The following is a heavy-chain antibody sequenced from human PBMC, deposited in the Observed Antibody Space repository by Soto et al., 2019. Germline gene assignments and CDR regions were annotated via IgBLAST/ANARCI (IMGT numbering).Heavy chain of an antibody. CDR1: GFTFSSYW. D-gene: IGHD6-13*01. J-gene: IGHJ5*02. CDR3: ARDRHLIAAAGTANWFDP. CDR2: IKQDGSEK. V-gene: IGHV3-7*03. Sequence: GGSLRLSCAASGFTFSSYWMSWVRQAPGKGLEWVANIKQDGSEKYYVDSVKGRFTISRDNAKNSLYLQMNSLRAEDTAVYYCARDRHLIAAAGTANWFDPWGQGTLVTVSS.